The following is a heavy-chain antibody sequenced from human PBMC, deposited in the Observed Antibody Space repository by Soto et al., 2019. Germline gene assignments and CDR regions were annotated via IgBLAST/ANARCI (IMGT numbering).Heavy chain of an antibody. D-gene: IGHD2-2*01. Sequence: EVQLVESGGGLVQPGGSLRLSCAASGFTVSSNYMSWVRQAPGKGLEWVSVIYSGGSTYYADSVKGRFTISRDNSKNTLHLQMNSLRAEDTAVYYCARDQYCSSTSCYDGWGQGTLVTVSS. V-gene: IGHV3-66*01. CDR1: GFTVSSNY. J-gene: IGHJ4*02. CDR2: IYSGGST. CDR3: ARDQYCSSTSCYDG.